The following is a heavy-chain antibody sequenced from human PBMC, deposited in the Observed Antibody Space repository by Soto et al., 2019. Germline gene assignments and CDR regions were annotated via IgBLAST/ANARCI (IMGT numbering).Heavy chain of an antibody. CDR2: MNPNTGNS. CDR1: GYTFNSYD. Sequence: GASVKVSCKASGYTFNSYDIYWVRQATGQGLEWMGWMNPNTGNSGYAQKFQGRVTMTSDTSISTAHMELSSLRSEDTAVYYCARRAETNGWNGFGADKYYFDFWGQGTLVTVSS. J-gene: IGHJ4*02. CDR3: ARRAETNGWNGFGADKYYFDF. V-gene: IGHV1-8*01. D-gene: IGHD1-1*01.